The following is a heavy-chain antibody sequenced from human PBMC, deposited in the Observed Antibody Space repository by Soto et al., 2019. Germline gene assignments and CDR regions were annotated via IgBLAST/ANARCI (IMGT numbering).Heavy chain of an antibody. CDR3: GRPIEKNLTASYYFDY. Sequence: SETLSLTCAVYGGSFSGYYWSWIRQPPGKGLEWIGEINHSGSTNYNPSLKSRVTISVDTSKNQFSLKLSSVTAADTAVYYCGRPIEKNLTASYYFDYWGQGTLVTVSS. CDR1: GGSFSGYY. V-gene: IGHV4-34*01. D-gene: IGHD2-21*02. CDR2: INHSGST. J-gene: IGHJ4*02.